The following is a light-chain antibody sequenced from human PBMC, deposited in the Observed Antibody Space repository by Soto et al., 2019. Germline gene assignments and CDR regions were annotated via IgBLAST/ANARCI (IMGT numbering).Light chain of an antibody. V-gene: IGKV1-27*01. J-gene: IGKJ5*01. CDR3: QQHNSAPSIT. CDR1: QGISNY. Sequence: DIQMTQSPSSLSASVGDRVTLTCRASQGISNYLAWYQQKPGKVPKLLIYAASTLQSGVPSRFIGSGSGTDFTLTISSMQPEDVSTYYCQQHNSAPSITFGQGTRLEIK. CDR2: AAS.